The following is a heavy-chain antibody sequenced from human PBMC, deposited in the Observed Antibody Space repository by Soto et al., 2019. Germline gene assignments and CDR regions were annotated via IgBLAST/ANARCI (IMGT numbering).Heavy chain of an antibody. CDR3: AKDAVPFNGQWDWFDS. J-gene: IGHJ5*01. CDR1: GFIFSDYA. V-gene: IGHV3-23*01. D-gene: IGHD6-19*01. Sequence: DVQLLESGGGLVQPGGSLRLSCAASGFIFSDYAMTWFRQAPGKGLEWVSGIGGGGSDTYYVDSVKGRFTISRDNSKNTLYLQMNSLRAEDTALYYCAKDAVPFNGQWDWFDSWGQGTLVTVSS. CDR2: IGGGGSDT.